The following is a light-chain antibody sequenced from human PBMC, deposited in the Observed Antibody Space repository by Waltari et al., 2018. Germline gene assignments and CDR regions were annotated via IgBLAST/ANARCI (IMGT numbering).Light chain of an antibody. CDR3: AAWDDSLGGPYVV. CDR1: SSNIGSNT. Sequence: QSVLTQPPSASGTPGQRVTISCSGSSSNIGSNTVNWYQHLPGTAPKLLIYSNNRRPSGVPDRFSGSKSGTSASLAISGLQSEDEADYYCAAWDDSLGGPYVVFGGGTKLTVL. J-gene: IGLJ2*01. CDR2: SNN. V-gene: IGLV1-44*01.